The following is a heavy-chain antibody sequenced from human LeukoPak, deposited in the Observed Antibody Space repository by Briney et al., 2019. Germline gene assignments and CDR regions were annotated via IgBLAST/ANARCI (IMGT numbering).Heavy chain of an antibody. Sequence: PGRSLRLSCAASGFTFSDYALHCVRQAPGKGLEWVAVVSYDGSNIYYADSVKGRFTISRDNSKNTLYLQMNSLRAEDTAVYYCARDPRAYCSSTSCYAFDYWGQGTLVTVSS. CDR1: GFTFSDYA. CDR2: VSYDGSNI. D-gene: IGHD2-2*01. J-gene: IGHJ4*02. V-gene: IGHV3-30*04. CDR3: ARDPRAYCSSTSCYAFDY.